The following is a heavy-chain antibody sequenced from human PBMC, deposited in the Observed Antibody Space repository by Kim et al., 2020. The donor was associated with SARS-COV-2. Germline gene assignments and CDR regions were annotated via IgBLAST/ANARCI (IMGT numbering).Heavy chain of an antibody. CDR2: IYYSGST. J-gene: IGHJ4*02. Sequence: SQTLSLTCTVSGGSIRSSSFYWGWIRQPPGKGLEWIGTIYYSGSTYYNPSLKSRLTISVDTSKNQFSLNLNSVTAADTAVYYCARHRYSSIAVADYWGQGTLVTVSS. CDR3: ARHRYSSIAVADY. CDR1: GGSIRSSSFY. V-gene: IGHV4-39*01. D-gene: IGHD6-19*01.